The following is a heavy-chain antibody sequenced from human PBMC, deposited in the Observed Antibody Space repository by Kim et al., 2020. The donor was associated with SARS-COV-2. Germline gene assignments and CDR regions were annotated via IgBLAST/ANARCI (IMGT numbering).Heavy chain of an antibody. Sequence: SETLSLTCSVSGGSISPYYWSWIRQSPGKGLEWVGYISYSGGTNYNPSLKSRVTISLDTSKNQFSLKLTSVTAADTAVYFCAGHRTWIQNINFNLWGRGTLVTLPP. D-gene: IGHD5-18*01. CDR2: ISYSGGT. J-gene: IGHJ2*01. CDR1: GGSISPYY. V-gene: IGHV4-59*08. CDR3: AGHRTWIQNINFNL.